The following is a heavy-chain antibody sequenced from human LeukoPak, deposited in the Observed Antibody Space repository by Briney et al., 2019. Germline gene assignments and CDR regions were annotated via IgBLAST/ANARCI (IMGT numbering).Heavy chain of an antibody. D-gene: IGHD6-19*01. CDR1: GYTFTSYA. CDR2: INTNTGNP. J-gene: IGHJ4*02. Sequence: ASVKVSCKASGYTFTSYAMYWVRQAPGQGLEWMGWINTNTGNPTYAQGFTGRFVFSLDTSVSTAYLQISSLKAEDTAVYYCARDASLAVAGNGVFGYWGQGTLVTVSS. CDR3: ARDASLAVAGNGVFGY. V-gene: IGHV7-4-1*02.